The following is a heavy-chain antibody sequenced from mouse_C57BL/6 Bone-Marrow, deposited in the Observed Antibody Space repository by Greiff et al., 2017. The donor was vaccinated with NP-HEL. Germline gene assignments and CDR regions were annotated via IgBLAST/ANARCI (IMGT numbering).Heavy chain of an antibody. CDR2: IYPGSGST. CDR1: GYTFTSYW. CDR3: AREGNGYDRYYFDY. J-gene: IGHJ2*01. D-gene: IGHD2-2*01. Sequence: VQLQQPGAELVKPGASVKMSCKASGYTFTSYWITWVKQRPGQGLEWIGDIYPGSGSTNYNEKFKSKATLTVDTSSSTAYMQLSSLTSEDSAVYYCAREGNGYDRYYFDYWGQGTTLTVSS. V-gene: IGHV1-55*01.